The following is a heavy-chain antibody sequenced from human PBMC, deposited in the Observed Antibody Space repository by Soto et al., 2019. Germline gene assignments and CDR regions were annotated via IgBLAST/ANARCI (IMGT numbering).Heavy chain of an antibody. CDR2: IKSKVDGETI. Sequence: ELQLVESGGGLLKPGGSLRLSCVASGFTFSNAWMNWVRQVPGKGLEWVGRIKSKVDGETIDYAAPVKGRFTMSRDDSKNTVYLQMNSLKTEDTAMYYCSSGGYYLDYWGQGTLVTVSS. J-gene: IGHJ4*02. D-gene: IGHD3-10*01. V-gene: IGHV3-15*07. CDR1: GFTFSNAW. CDR3: SSGGYYLDY.